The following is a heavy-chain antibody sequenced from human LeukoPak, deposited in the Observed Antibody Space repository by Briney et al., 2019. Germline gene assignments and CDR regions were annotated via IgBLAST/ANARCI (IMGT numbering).Heavy chain of an antibody. Sequence: SETLSLTCTVSGGSISSYYWSWIRQPAGKGLEWIGRIYTSGSTNYNPSLKSRVTISVDKSKNQFSLKLSSVTAADTAAYYCASLKLDYYDSSGYSSAEYFQHWGQGTLVTVSS. CDR3: ASLKLDYYDSSGYSSAEYFQH. V-gene: IGHV4-4*07. CDR2: IYTSGST. J-gene: IGHJ1*01. D-gene: IGHD3-22*01. CDR1: GGSISSYY.